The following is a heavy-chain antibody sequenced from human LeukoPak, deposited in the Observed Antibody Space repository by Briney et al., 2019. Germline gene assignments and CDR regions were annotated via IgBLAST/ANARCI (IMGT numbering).Heavy chain of an antibody. CDR3: GRDEVGPTTEFDS. Sequence: PGGSLRLSCAASGFTFSSYWMHWVRQAPGKGLVWVSRISSDGSTTSYADSVKGRFTISRDNAKNSLYLQMNSLRDEDTAVYYCGRDEVGPTTEFDSWGQGTLVTVSS. V-gene: IGHV3-74*01. J-gene: IGHJ4*02. CDR2: ISSDGSTT. CDR1: GFTFSSYW. D-gene: IGHD1-26*01.